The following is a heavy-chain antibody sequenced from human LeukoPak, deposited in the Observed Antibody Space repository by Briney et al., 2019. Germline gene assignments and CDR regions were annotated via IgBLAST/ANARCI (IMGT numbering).Heavy chain of an antibody. V-gene: IGHV3-48*01. J-gene: IGHJ4*02. CDR3: ARDQGGLGY. CDR1: EFSVGSNY. Sequence: GGSLRLSCAASEFSVGSNYMTWVRQAPGKGLEWVSYISSFSGTINYADSVKGRFTISRDNAKNSLYLQMNSLRAEDTAVYYCARDQGGLGYWGQGTLVTVSS. D-gene: IGHD3-16*01. CDR2: ISSFSGTI.